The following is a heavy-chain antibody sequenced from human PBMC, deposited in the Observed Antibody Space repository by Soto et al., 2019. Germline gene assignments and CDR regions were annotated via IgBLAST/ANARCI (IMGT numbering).Heavy chain of an antibody. J-gene: IGHJ4*02. D-gene: IGHD6-13*01. CDR1: GYTFTSYA. CDR3: ARDIPVYSSSGYYFAS. CDR2: INAGNGNT. Sequence: QVQLVQSGAEVKKPGASVKVSCKASGYTFTSYAMHWVRQAPGQRLEWMGWINAGNGNTKYSQKFQGRVTITRDTSASTAYMELGSLRSEDTSVYYCARDIPVYSSSGYYFASWGQGTLVTVSS. V-gene: IGHV1-3*01.